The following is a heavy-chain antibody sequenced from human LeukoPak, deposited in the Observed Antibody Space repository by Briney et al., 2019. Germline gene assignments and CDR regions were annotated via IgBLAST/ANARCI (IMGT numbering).Heavy chain of an antibody. CDR3: AGALSDFVGVPAVDYYYFVRDV. J-gene: IGHJ6*02. V-gene: IGHV3-30*01. CDR2: ISYDGSNK. D-gene: IGHD2-2*01. CDR1: GFTFSSYA. Sequence: GRSLRLSCAASGFTFSSYAMHWVRQAPGKGLEGVAVISYDGSNKYYADSVKGRFTISRENYKNTLYMQMNSLTAEDTAVYCRAGALSDFVGVPAVDYYYFVRDVRRQGTTLTVSS.